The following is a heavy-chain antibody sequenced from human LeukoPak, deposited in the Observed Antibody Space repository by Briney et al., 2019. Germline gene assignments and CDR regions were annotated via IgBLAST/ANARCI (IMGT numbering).Heavy chain of an antibody. CDR1: GGSISSYY. V-gene: IGHV4-4*07. J-gene: IGHJ3*02. CDR3: ARALDVNYDSSGYYYGDDAFDI. CDR2: IYTSGST. Sequence: PSETLSLTCTVSGGSISSYYWSWLRQPAGKGREGLGRIYTSGSTNYNPSLKSRVTMSVDTSKNQFSLKLSSVTAADTAVYYCARALDVNYDSSGYYYGDDAFDIWGQGTMVTVSS. D-gene: IGHD3-22*01.